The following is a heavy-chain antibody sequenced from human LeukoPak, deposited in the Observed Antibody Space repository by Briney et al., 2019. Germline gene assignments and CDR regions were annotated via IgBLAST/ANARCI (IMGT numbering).Heavy chain of an antibody. V-gene: IGHV3-23*01. D-gene: IGHD2-21*01. Sequence: GGSLRLSCAASGFIFTSYAMIWVRQAPGKGLEWASGISNSGESTYYAVSVKGRFTISRDNSKNTLYLQMNSLRAEDTALYFCAKGTVVGRGDYWGQGILVTVSS. CDR2: ISNSGEST. J-gene: IGHJ4*02. CDR3: AKGTVVGRGDY. CDR1: GFIFTSYA.